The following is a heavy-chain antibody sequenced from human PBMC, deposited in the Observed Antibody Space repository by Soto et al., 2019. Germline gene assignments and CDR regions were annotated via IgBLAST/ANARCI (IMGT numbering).Heavy chain of an antibody. J-gene: IGHJ6*02. CDR2: INPNSGGT. CDR3: ARDPPMSCCSSTSCYEWSGDYYYGMDV. D-gene: IGHD2-2*01. CDR1: GYTFTGYY. Sequence: QVQLVQSGAEVKKPGASVKVSCKASGYTFTGYYMHWVRQAPGQGLEWMGWINPNSGGTNYAQKFQGRVTMTRDTSISTAYMELSRLRSDDTAVYYCARDPPMSCCSSTSCYEWSGDYYYGMDVWGQGTTVTVSS. V-gene: IGHV1-2*02.